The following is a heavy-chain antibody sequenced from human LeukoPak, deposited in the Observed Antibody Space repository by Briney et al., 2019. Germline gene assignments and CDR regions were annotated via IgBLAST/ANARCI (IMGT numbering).Heavy chain of an antibody. D-gene: IGHD6-19*01. CDR3: TTDERAVAADDY. CDR1: GFTFSNAW. V-gene: IGHV3-15*01. Sequence: PGGSLRLSCAASGFTFSNAWMSWVRQAPGKGLEWVGRIKSKTDGGTTDYAAPVKGRFTISRDDSKNTLYLQMNSLETEDTAVYYCTTDERAVAADDYWGQGTLVTVSS. J-gene: IGHJ4*02. CDR2: IKSKTDGGTT.